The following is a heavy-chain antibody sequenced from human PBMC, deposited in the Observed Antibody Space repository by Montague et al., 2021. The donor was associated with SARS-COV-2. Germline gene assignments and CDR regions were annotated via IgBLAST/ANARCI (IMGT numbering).Heavy chain of an antibody. CDR3: AKGGRRGYKYEGCFDL. Sequence: SETPSPTCIVSSGSISNYYWTWIRQPPGRGLEWIGSISNSGSTNYNPSLTSRVTISVDTSKSQFSLKLTSVAAADTAVYFCAKGGRRGYKYEGCFDLWGQGTMVTVSS. D-gene: IGHD5-24*01. CDR2: ISNSGST. J-gene: IGHJ3*01. V-gene: IGHV4-59*01. CDR1: SGSISNYY.